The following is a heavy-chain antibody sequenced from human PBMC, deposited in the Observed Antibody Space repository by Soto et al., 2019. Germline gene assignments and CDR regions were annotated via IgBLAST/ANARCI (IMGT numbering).Heavy chain of an antibody. CDR1: GGTFSSYA. CDR3: ARPGVAAENETYYYYGMDV. D-gene: IGHD6-13*01. V-gene: IGHV1-69*13. J-gene: IGHJ6*02. Sequence: SVTVSCQASGGTFSSYAISWVRQAPGQGLEWMGGIIPIFGTANYAQKFQGRVTITADESTSTAYMELSSLRSEDTAVYYCARPGVAAENETYYYYGMDVWGQGTTVTVSS. CDR2: IIPIFGTA.